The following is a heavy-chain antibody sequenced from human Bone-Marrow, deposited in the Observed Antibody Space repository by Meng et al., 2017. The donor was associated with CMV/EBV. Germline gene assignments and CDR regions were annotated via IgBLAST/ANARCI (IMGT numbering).Heavy chain of an antibody. V-gene: IGHV3-11*01. J-gene: IGHJ4*02. CDR1: GFTFSDYY. CDR2: ISSSGSTI. Sequence: GESLKISCAASGFTFSDYYMNWIRQAPGKGLEWVSYISSSGSTIYYADSVKGRFTISRDNSKNTLYLQMNSLRAEDTAVYYCAKDNADNTIRWGYWGQGTLVTVSS. D-gene: IGHD3-10*01. CDR3: AKDNADNTIRWGY.